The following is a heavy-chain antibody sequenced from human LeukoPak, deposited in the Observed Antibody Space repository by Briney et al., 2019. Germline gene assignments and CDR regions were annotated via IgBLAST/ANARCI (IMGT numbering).Heavy chain of an antibody. CDR3: ARDLYIYDY. CDR2: INHSGST. J-gene: IGHJ4*02. Sequence: SETLSLTCAVYGGSFSGYYWSWIRKPPGKGLEWIGEINHSGSTNYNPSLKSRVTISVDTSKNQFSLKLSSVTAADTAVYYCARDLYIYDYWGQGTLVTVSS. V-gene: IGHV4-34*01. D-gene: IGHD4-11*01. CDR1: GGSFSGYY.